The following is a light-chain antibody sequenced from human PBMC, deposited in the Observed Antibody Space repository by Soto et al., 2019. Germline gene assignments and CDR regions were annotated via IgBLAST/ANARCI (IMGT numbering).Light chain of an antibody. Sequence: QSALTQPASVSGSPGQSITISCTGTSSDVGGYDYVSWYQQYPGKAPKLLIYEVSDRPSGISYRFSGSKSGNTASLTISGLQAEDEADYYCSSYASGFPYVFGTGTKVTVL. CDR3: SSYASGFPYV. CDR2: EVS. V-gene: IGLV2-14*01. CDR1: SSDVGGYDY. J-gene: IGLJ1*01.